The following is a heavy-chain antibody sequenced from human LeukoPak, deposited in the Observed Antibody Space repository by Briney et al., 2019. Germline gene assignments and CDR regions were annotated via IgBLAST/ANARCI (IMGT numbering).Heavy chain of an antibody. CDR2: INQSGST. Sequence: SETLSLTCAVYGGSFSGYYWSWIRQPPGKGLEWIGEINQSGSTNHNPSLKSRVTISVDTSKNQFSLKLSSVTAADTAVYYCARQNFYRYCRSTSCYRPYYYYYMDVWGKGTTVTISS. D-gene: IGHD2-2*01. J-gene: IGHJ6*03. CDR1: GGSFSGYY. CDR3: ARQNFYRYCRSTSCYRPYYYYYMDV. V-gene: IGHV4-34*01.